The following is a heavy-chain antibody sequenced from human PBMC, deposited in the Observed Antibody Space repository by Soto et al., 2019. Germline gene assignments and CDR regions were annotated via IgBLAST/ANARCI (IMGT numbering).Heavy chain of an antibody. J-gene: IGHJ6*04. D-gene: IGHD2-8*02. Sequence: QVQLQESGSGLVKPSQSLSLTCTVSGVSLNTADTWWSWIRQSPGKGLECIGYYHSGGSTYYDAFFRRLVIISAVSSNRLFSLKLSSVTAAETAVYFCVRSRQMESGTGYGLDVGGEGTTVTVSS. CDR3: VRSRQMESGTGYGLDV. V-gene: IGHV4-30-4*01. CDR2: YHSGGST. CDR1: GVSLNTADTW.